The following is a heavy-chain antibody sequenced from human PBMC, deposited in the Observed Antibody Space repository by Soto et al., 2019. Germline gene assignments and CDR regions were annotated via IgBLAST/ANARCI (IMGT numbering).Heavy chain of an antibody. D-gene: IGHD6-6*01. CDR1: GFTFSSYG. J-gene: IGHJ6*02. CDR3: ASVSFSSYYYYGMDV. Sequence: QVQLVESGGGVVQPGRSLRLSCAASGFTFSSYGMHWVRQAPGKGLEWVAVIWYDGSNKYYADSVKGRFTISRDNSKNTLYLQMNSLRAEDTAVYYCASVSFSSYYYYGMDVWGQGTTVTVSS. V-gene: IGHV3-33*01. CDR2: IWYDGSNK.